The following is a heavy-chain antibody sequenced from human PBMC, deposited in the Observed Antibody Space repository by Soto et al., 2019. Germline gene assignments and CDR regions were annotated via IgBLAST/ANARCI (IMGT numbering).Heavy chain of an antibody. V-gene: IGHV3-7*03. CDR3: ARDSKYSSSWGSYCYYYMDV. CDR1: GFTFSSYW. J-gene: IGHJ6*03. Sequence: GGSLRLSCAASGFTFSSYWMSWVRQAPGKGLEWVANIKQDGSEKYYVDSVKGRFTISRDNAKNSLYLQMNSLRAEDTAVYYCARDSKYSSSWGSYCYYYMDVWGKGTTVTVSS. CDR2: IKQDGSEK. D-gene: IGHD6-13*01.